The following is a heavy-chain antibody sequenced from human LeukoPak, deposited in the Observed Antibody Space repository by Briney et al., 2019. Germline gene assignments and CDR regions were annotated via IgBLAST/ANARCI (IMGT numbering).Heavy chain of an antibody. V-gene: IGHV3-21*01. D-gene: IGHD6-19*01. CDR2: IGSSGSYI. Sequence: GGSLRLSCEVSGFTFSSYHMNWVRQAPGKGLEWVSSIGSSGSYIYYADSVKGRFTISRDNAKNSLYLQMNSLRAEDTAVYYCARSSVAGTDWGQGTLVTVSS. J-gene: IGHJ4*02. CDR3: ARSSVAGTD. CDR1: GFTFSSYH.